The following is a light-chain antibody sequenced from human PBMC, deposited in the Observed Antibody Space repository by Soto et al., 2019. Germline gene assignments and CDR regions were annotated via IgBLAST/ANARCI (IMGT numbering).Light chain of an antibody. Sequence: DIVLTQTPGTLSLSPGERATLSSRASQRVGSNYLAWYQQRPGQAPRLLIYGASTRATGIPARFSGTGSGTEFTLTISSLQSEDFAIYYCQQYNNWPPYTFGQGTKVDIK. CDR3: QQYNNWPPYT. J-gene: IGKJ2*01. CDR1: QRVGSN. CDR2: GAS. V-gene: IGKV3-15*01.